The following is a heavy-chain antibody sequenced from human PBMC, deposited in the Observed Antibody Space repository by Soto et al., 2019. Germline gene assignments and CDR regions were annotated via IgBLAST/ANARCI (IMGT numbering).Heavy chain of an antibody. J-gene: IGHJ4*02. CDR1: GFTFDDYA. V-gene: IGHV3-9*01. D-gene: IGHD3-22*01. CDR3: AKDGDDSSGYYSHFDY. Sequence: EVQLVESGGGLVQPGRSLGLSCAASGFTFDDYAMHWVRQAPGKGLEWVSGISWNSGSIGYADSVKGRFTISRDNAKNSLYLQMNSLRAEDTALYYCAKDGDDSSGYYSHFDYWGQGTLVTVSS. CDR2: ISWNSGSI.